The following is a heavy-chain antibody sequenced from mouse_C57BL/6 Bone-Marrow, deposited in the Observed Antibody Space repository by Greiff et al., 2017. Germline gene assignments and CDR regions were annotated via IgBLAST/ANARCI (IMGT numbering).Heavy chain of an antibody. V-gene: IGHV1-82*01. CDR1: GYAFSSSW. J-gene: IGHJ2*01. CDR2: IYPGDGDT. CDR3: ARAGLDY. Sequence: QVQLQQSGPELVKPGASVKISCKASGYAFSSSWMNWVKQRPGKGLEWLGRIYPGDGDTNYNGKFKGKATLTADKSSSTAYMQLSSLTSEDSAVYFCARAGLDYWGQGTTLTVSS.